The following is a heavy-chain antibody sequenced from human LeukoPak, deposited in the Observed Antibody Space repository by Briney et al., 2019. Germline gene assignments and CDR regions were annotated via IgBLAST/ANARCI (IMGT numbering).Heavy chain of an antibody. CDR2: IGAYNGNT. CDR1: GYTFTSYG. V-gene: IGHV1-18*04. D-gene: IGHD2-2*01. CDR3: ARDPGEGTCSSTSCYGDWYYYYGMDV. Sequence: ASVKVSCKASGYTFTSYGISWVRQAPGQGLEWMGWIGAYNGNTNYAQKLQGRVTMTTDTSTSTAYMELRSLRSDDTAVYYCARDPGEGTCSSTSCYGDWYYYYGMDVWGKGTTVTVSS. J-gene: IGHJ6*04.